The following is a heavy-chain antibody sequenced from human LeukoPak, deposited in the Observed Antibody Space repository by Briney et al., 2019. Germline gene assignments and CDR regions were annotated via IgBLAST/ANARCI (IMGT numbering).Heavy chain of an antibody. CDR3: TRGLSRSFDP. CDR2: MNPNSGNT. V-gene: IGHV1-8*03. Sequence: ASVKVSCKASGYTFTSSDINWVRQATGQGLEWMGWMNPNSGNTGYAQKFQGRITLTRNISIRTAYMELSSLRSEDTAVYYCTRGLSRSFDPWGQGTLVTVSS. CDR1: GYTFTSSD. J-gene: IGHJ5*02. D-gene: IGHD2/OR15-2a*01.